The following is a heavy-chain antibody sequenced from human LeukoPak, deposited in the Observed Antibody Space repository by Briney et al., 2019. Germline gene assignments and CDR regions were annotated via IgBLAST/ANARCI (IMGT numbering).Heavy chain of an antibody. J-gene: IGHJ4*02. CDR3: ARAGIAAAGTDY. D-gene: IGHD6-13*01. V-gene: IGHV3-48*03. CDR1: GFTFSSYE. CDR2: ISSSGSTI. Sequence: GGSLRLSCAASGFTFSSYEMNWVRQAPGKGLGWVSYISSSGSTIYYADSVKGRFTISRDNAKNSLYLQMNSLRAEDTAVYYCARAGIAAAGTDYWGQGTLVTVSS.